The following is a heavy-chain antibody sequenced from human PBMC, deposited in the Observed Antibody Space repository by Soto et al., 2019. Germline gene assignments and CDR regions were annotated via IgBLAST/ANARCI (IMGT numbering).Heavy chain of an antibody. J-gene: IGHJ4*02. D-gene: IGHD3-22*01. CDR2: ISAYNGNT. V-gene: IGHV1-18*01. Sequence: QVQLVQSEAEVKKPGASVKVSCKASGYTFTSYGISWVRQAPGQGLEWMGWISAYNGNTNYAQKLQGRVTMTTDTSTSTAYMELRSLRSDDTAVYYCARDLYYYDSSGYSDYWGQGTLVTVSS. CDR3: ARDLYYYDSSGYSDY. CDR1: GYTFTSYG.